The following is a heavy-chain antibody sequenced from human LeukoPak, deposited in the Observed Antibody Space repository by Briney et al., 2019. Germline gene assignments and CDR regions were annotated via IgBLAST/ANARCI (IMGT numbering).Heavy chain of an antibody. CDR3: AKEYSGYDFDY. CDR2: TSGSGGNT. V-gene: IGHV3-23*01. D-gene: IGHD5-12*01. CDR1: GFTLRSYD. Sequence: GGSLRLSCAASGFTLRSYDMSWVRQAPGKGLEWVAATSGSGGNTYYADSVKGRLTISRDNSKNTLYLQMNSLRAEDTAVYYCAKEYSGYDFDYWGQGTLVTVSS. J-gene: IGHJ4*02.